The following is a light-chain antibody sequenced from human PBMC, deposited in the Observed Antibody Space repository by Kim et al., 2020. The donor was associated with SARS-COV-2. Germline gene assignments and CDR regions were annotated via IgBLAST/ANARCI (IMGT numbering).Light chain of an antibody. Sequence: GQSVTIPCSGGITNIGSRPVNWYQQFPGMAPNLLIYSNNQRSSGVPDRFSASTSGTSASLAISGLHSEDEADYYCVAWDDSLNGPVFGGGTQLTVL. V-gene: IGLV1-44*01. CDR3: VAWDDSLNGPV. CDR2: SNN. J-gene: IGLJ3*02. CDR1: ITNIGSRP.